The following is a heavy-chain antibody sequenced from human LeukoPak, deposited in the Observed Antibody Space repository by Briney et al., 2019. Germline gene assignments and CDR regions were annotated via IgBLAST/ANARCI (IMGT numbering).Heavy chain of an antibody. CDR3: AKEGRSLQTY. V-gene: IGHV3-7*03. Sequence: HPGGSLRLSCAASGFMFSSNWMSWVRLAPGKGLECVANIKEDGTETYYVDSVKGRFTISRDNAKNSLYLQMNSLRVEDTAVYYCAKEGRSLQTYWGQGTLVTVSS. D-gene: IGHD5-24*01. CDR2: IKEDGTET. J-gene: IGHJ4*02. CDR1: GFMFSSNW.